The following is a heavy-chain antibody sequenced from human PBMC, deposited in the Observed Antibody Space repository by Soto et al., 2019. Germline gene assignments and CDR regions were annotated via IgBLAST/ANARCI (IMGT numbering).Heavy chain of an antibody. Sequence: GASVKVSCKASGYSFTSYYMHWVRQAPGQRLEWMGWINAGNGNTKYSQKFQGRVTITRDTSASTAYMELSSLRSEDTAVYYCARDDTGNYYYYGMDVWGQGTTVTVSS. CDR2: INAGNGNT. CDR1: GYSFTSYY. D-gene: IGHD2-2*02. CDR3: ARDDTGNYYYYGMDV. V-gene: IGHV1-3*01. J-gene: IGHJ6*02.